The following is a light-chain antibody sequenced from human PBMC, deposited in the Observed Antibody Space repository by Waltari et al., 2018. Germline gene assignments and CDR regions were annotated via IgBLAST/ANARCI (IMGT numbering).Light chain of an antibody. CDR3: QQYYSTPPWT. CDR2: VSS. CDR1: QGIRNS. J-gene: IGKJ2*02. V-gene: IGKV1-NL1*01. Sequence: IQMTQSPSSLSASVGDRVILTCRPCQGIRNSLACYQPKPGKAPKLLVYVSSTLQIGVPSRFSGSGSRTDYTLTISSPQPEDFATYYCQQYYSTPPWTFGQGTKLEIK.